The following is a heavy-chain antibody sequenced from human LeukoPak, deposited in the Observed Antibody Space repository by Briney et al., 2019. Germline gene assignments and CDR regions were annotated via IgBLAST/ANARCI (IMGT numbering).Heavy chain of an antibody. CDR1: TDSFSSYY. CDR2: IYSNGST. J-gene: IGHJ4*02. V-gene: IGHV4-59*01. CDR3: AGASSWYVFDS. Sequence: PSETLSLTCTVSTDSFSSYYWSWVRQPPGRGLEWIGNIYSNGSTNYNPSLKSRVTISIDTSKNQFSLKLSSVTAADTAIYYCAGASSWYVFDSWGQGTLVTVSS. D-gene: IGHD6-13*01.